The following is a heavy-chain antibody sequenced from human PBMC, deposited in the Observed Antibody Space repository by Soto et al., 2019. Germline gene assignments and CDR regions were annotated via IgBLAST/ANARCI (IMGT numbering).Heavy chain of an antibody. D-gene: IGHD6-6*01. J-gene: IGHJ5*02. CDR1: GGSISSGGYY. Sequence: SETLSLTCTVSGGSISSGGYYWSWIRQHPGKGLEWIGYIYYSGSTYYNPSLKSRVTISVDTSKNQFSLKLRSVTAADTAVYYCARRPSSSSPYNWFDPWGQGTLVTVSS. V-gene: IGHV4-31*03. CDR3: ARRPSSSSPYNWFDP. CDR2: IYYSGST.